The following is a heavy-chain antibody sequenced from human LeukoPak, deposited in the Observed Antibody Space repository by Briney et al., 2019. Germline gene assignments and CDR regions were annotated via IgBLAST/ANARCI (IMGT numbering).Heavy chain of an antibody. CDR3: ARARAGAGTFFFDY. CDR2: IYSGGST. J-gene: IGHJ4*02. Sequence: GGSLRLSCAASGFTVSSNYMSWVRQAPGKGLEWVSVIYSGGSTYYADSVKGRFTISRDNSKNTLYLQMNSLRAEDTAVYYCARARAGAGTFFFDYWGQGTLVTVPS. V-gene: IGHV3-53*01. D-gene: IGHD6-13*01. CDR1: GFTVSSNY.